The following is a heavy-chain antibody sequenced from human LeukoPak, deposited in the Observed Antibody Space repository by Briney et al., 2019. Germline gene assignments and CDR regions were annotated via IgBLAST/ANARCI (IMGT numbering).Heavy chain of an antibody. D-gene: IGHD3-10*01. CDR3: AKGSRRYGSGFDY. Sequence: QPGGSLRRYCAASGFTFSSYAMSWVRQAPGKGLEWGSAISGSGGSTYYADSVKGRFTISRDNSKNTLYLQMNSLRAEDTAVYYCAKGSRRYGSGFDYWGQGTLVTVSS. J-gene: IGHJ4*02. CDR2: ISGSGGST. V-gene: IGHV3-23*01. CDR1: GFTFSSYA.